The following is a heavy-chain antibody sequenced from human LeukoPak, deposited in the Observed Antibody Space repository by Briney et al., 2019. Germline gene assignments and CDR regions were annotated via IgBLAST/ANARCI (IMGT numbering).Heavy chain of an antibody. D-gene: IGHD2-8*01. CDR2: ISSSSSYI. J-gene: IGHJ4*02. V-gene: IGHV3-21*01. CDR3: ARDIGGPGYAPTDY. Sequence: PGGSLRLSCAASGFTFSSYSMNWVRQAPGKGLEWVSSISSSSSYIYYADSVKGRFTISRDNAKNSLYLQMNSLRAEDTAVYYCARDIGGPGYAPTDYWGQGTLVTVPS. CDR1: GFTFSSYS.